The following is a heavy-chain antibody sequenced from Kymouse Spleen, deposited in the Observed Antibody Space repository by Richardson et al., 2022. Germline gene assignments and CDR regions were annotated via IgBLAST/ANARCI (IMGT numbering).Heavy chain of an antibody. V-gene: IGHV4-34*01. CDR3: ARGYSSSSRNFDY. Sequence: QVQLQQWGAGLLKPSETLSLTCAVYGGSFSGYYWSWIRQPPGKGLEWIGEINHSGSTNYNPSLKSRVTISVDTSKNQFSLKLSSVTAADTAVYYCARGYSSSSRNFDYWGQGTLVTVSS. CDR2: INHSGST. D-gene: IGHD6-6*01. CDR1: GGSFSGYY. J-gene: IGHJ4*02.